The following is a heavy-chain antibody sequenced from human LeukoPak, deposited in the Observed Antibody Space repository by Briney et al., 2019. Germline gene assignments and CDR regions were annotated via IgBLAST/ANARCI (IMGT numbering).Heavy chain of an antibody. CDR2: IYYSGST. J-gene: IGHJ4*02. V-gene: IGHV4-59*12. Sequence: SETLSLTCTVSGGSISSYYWSWIRQPPGKGLEWIGSIYYSGSTYYNPSLESRVTISIDTSKDLFSLKLDSLTAADTAVYYCARSATVTTGYFDYWGRGTLVAVSS. CDR3: ARSATVTTGYFDY. D-gene: IGHD4-17*01. CDR1: GGSISSYY.